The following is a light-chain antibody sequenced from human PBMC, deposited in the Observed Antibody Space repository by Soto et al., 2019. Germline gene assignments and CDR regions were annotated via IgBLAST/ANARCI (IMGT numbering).Light chain of an antibody. Sequence: PGERATLSCRASQTVSSAYLAWFQQKPGQAPRLLIYGASSRATGIPDRFSGAGSGTDFTLTISSLEPEDFAVYYCQQRSTWPPFSFGPGTKVDIK. J-gene: IGKJ3*01. CDR3: QQRSTWPPFS. V-gene: IGKV3D-20*02. CDR1: QTVSSAY. CDR2: GAS.